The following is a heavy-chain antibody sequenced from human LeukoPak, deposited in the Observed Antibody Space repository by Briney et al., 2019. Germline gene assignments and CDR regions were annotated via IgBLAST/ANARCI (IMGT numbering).Heavy chain of an antibody. CDR1: GGSISSYY. J-gene: IGHJ4*02. CDR2: FYASGST. D-gene: IGHD3-22*01. Sequence: SETLSLTCTVSGGSISSYYWSWIRQPPGKGLEWIGRFYASGSTTYNPSLKSRVTMSVDTSKNQFSLKLSSVTAADTAVYYCASGTRHSSGYWVLDYWGQGTLVTVSS. CDR3: ASGTRHSSGYWVLDY. V-gene: IGHV4-4*07.